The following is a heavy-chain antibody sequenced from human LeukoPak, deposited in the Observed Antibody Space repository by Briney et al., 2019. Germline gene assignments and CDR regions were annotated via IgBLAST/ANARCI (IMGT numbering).Heavy chain of an antibody. CDR3: ARGRRVRGVINYYYYMDV. CDR1: GGSFSGYY. J-gene: IGHJ6*03. V-gene: IGHV4-34*01. D-gene: IGHD3-10*01. CDR2: INHSGST. Sequence: PSETLSLTCAVYGGSFSGYYWSWIRQPPGKGLEWIGEINHSGSTNYNPSLKSRVTISVDTSKNQFSLKLSSVTAAETAVYYCARGRRVRGVINYYYYMDVWGKGTTVTVSS.